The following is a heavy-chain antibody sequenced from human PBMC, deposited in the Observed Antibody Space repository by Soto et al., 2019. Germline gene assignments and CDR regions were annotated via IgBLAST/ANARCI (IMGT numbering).Heavy chain of an antibody. CDR3: ATIPATTILTDY. CDR2: INHSGST. D-gene: IGHD2-2*02. CDR1: GGSFSGYY. J-gene: IGHJ4*02. V-gene: IGHV4-34*01. Sequence: PSETLSLTCAVYGGSFSGYYWTWIRQPPGTGLEWIGEINHSGSTNYNPSLKSRVTISVDTSKNQFSLKLTSVTAADTAVYYCATIPATTILTDYWGQGTLVTVSS.